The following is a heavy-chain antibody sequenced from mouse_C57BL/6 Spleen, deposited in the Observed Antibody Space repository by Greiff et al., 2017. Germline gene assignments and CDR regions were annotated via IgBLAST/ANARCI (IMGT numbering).Heavy chain of an antibody. CDR1: GYTFTSYW. CDR2: IDPSDSET. CDR3: ARDYYYGSLYFDY. Sequence: QVQLQQPGAELVRPGSSVKLSCKASGYTFTSYWMHWVKQRPIQGLEWIGNIDPSDSETHYNQKFKDKAILTVDKSSSTAYMQLSSLTSEDSAVYYCARDYYYGSLYFDYWGQGTTLTVSS. V-gene: IGHV1-52*01. D-gene: IGHD1-1*01. J-gene: IGHJ2*01.